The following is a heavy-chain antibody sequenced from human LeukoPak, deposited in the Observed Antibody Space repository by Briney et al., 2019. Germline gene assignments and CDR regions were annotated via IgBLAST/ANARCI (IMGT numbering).Heavy chain of an antibody. CDR1: GFTFDVYA. J-gene: IGHJ6*02. CDR3: AKDAMDYYYGMDV. V-gene: IGHV3-43*02. Sequence: GGSLRLSCAASGFTFDVYAMHGVRTAPGRGLGWVSLISGDGGSTYYADSVRGRFTISRDNSKNSLYLQMNSLRTEDTAVYYGAKDAMDYYYGMDVWGQGTTVTVSS. D-gene: IGHD5-18*01. CDR2: ISGDGGST.